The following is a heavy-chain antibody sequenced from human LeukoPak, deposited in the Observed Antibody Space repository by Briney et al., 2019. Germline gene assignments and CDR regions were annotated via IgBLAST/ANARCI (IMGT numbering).Heavy chain of an antibody. V-gene: IGHV1-18*01. CDR3: ARGPQVSSGSYYPGY. D-gene: IGHD1-26*01. J-gene: IGHJ4*02. CDR1: GYTFTSYG. Sequence: ASVKVSCKASGYTFTSYGISWVRQAPGQGLEWMGWISAYNGNTIYAQKLQGRVTMTTDTSTNTAYMELRSLRSDDTAVYYCARGPQVSSGSYYPGYWGQGTLVTVSS. CDR2: ISAYNGNT.